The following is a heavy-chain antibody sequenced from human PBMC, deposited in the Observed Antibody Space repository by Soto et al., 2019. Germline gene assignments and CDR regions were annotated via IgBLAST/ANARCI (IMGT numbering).Heavy chain of an antibody. CDR3: AYRALYSGSYWDGGYFDS. D-gene: IGHD1-26*01. J-gene: IGHJ4*02. V-gene: IGHV2-5*02. CDR2: IYWDDDK. CDR1: GFSLHTSQVG. Sequence: QITLRESGPTRVRPTQTLSLTCTFSGFSLHTSQVGVGWIRQPPGKALEWLALIYWDDDKRYSPSLKSRLSITKDTSENQVVLIMTNMDPVDTATYYCAYRALYSGSYWDGGYFDSWGQGALITVFS.